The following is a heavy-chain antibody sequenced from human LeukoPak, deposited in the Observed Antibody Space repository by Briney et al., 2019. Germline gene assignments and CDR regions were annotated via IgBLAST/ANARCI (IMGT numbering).Heavy chain of an antibody. V-gene: IGHV1-24*01. J-gene: IGHJ3*02. CDR2: SDPEDGET. Sequence: ASVKVSCKVSGYTLTELSMHWVRQAPGKGLEWMGGSDPEDGETIYAQKFQGRVTMTEDTSTDTAYMELSSLRSEDTAVYYCATGLPRPVHAFEIWGQGTMVTVSS. CDR1: GYTLTELS. CDR3: ATGLPRPVHAFEI. D-gene: IGHD4-11*01.